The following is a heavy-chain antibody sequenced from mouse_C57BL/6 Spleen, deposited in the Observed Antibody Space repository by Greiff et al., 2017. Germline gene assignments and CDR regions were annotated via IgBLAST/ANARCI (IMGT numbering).Heavy chain of an antibody. V-gene: IGHV5-16*01. D-gene: IGHD3-2*02. CDR1: GFTFSDYY. Sequence: EVMLVESEGGLVQPGSSMKLSCTASGFTFSDYYMAWVRQVPEKGLEWVANINYDGSSTYYLDSLKSRFLISRDNAKNILYLQMCSLKSEDTAAYYCARERSAGDGWFAYWGQGTLVTVAA. CDR3: ARERSAGDGWFAY. J-gene: IGHJ3*01. CDR2: INYDGSST.